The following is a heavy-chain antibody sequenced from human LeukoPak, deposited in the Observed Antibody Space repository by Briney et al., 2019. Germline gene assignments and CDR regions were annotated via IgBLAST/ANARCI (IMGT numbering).Heavy chain of an antibody. D-gene: IGHD6-6*01. V-gene: IGHV3-23*01. CDR2: ISGSGGST. CDR3: AKDIVAARRSYYYGMVV. J-gene: IGHJ6*02. CDR1: GFTFSSYA. Sequence: GGSLRLSCAASGFTFSSYAMSWVRQAPGKGLEWVSAISGSGGSTYYADSVKGRFTISRDNSKNTLYLQMNSLRAEDTAVYYCAKDIVAARRSYYYGMVVWGQGTTVTVSS.